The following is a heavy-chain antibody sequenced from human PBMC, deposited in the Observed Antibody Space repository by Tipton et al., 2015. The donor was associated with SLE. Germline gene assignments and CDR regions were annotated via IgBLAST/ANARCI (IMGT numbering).Heavy chain of an antibody. Sequence: PGLVKPSETLSLTCTVSGGSISSYYWSWIRQPPGKGLEWIGYIYYSGSTYYNPSLKSRVTISVDTSKNQFSLKLSSVTAADTAVYYCARDVAARWAFDIWGQGTMVTVSS. D-gene: IGHD4-23*01. CDR1: GGSISSYY. V-gene: IGHV4-59*12. CDR3: ARDVAARWAFDI. CDR2: IYYSGST. J-gene: IGHJ3*02.